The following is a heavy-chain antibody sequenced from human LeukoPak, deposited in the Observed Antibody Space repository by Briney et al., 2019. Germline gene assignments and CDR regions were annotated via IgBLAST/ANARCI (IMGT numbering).Heavy chain of an antibody. Sequence: GESLKISCKGSGYSFTSYWISWVRQMPGKGLEWMGIIYPGDSDTRYSPSFQGQVTISADKSISTAYLQWSSLKASDTAMYYCARPARVFWGSYRPNPYYFDYWGQGTLVTVSS. D-gene: IGHD3-16*02. CDR1: GYSFTSYW. CDR3: ARPARVFWGSYRPNPYYFDY. CDR2: IYPGDSDT. J-gene: IGHJ4*02. V-gene: IGHV5-51*01.